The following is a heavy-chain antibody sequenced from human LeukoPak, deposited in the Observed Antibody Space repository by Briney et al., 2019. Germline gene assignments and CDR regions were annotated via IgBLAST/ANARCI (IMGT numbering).Heavy chain of an antibody. CDR1: GFTFSNYW. D-gene: IGHD3-16*01. CDR3: ATVLINDFDY. CDR2: INSDGSST. J-gene: IGHJ4*03. V-gene: IGHV3-74*01. Sequence: PGGSLRLSCAASGFTFSNYWMVWVRQAPGRGLVWVSRINSDGSSTTYADSVKGRFTISRDDARNTLYLQMNSLRAEDTAVYYCATVLINDFDYWGQGTTVTVSS.